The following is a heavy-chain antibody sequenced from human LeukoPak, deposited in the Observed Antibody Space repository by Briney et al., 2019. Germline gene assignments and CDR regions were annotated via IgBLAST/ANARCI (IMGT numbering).Heavy chain of an antibody. Sequence: GGSLRLSCAASGFPFSTYTMDWVRQAPGKGLEWVSSICAGSIYIYYRDSVKGRFTISRDNAKNTLYLQMNSLRAGDTAVYYCARLRAQPYTRDYWYGLDVWGQGTTVTVSS. J-gene: IGHJ6*02. V-gene: IGHV3-21*06. CDR2: ICAGSIYI. D-gene: IGHD1-26*01. CDR3: ARLRAQPYTRDYWYGLDV. CDR1: GFPFSTYT.